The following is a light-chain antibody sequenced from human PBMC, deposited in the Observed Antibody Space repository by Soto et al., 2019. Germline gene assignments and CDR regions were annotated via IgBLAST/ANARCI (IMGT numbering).Light chain of an antibody. J-gene: IGLJ1*01. CDR2: EVS. CDR1: SSDVGGYNY. CDR3: SSYTSSSTLYV. Sequence: VLTQPASVSGSPGQSITISCTGTSSDVGGYNYVSWYQQHPGKAPKLMIYEVSNRPSGVSNRFSGSKSGNTASLTISGLQAEDEADYYCSSYTSSSTLYVFGTGTKVTVL. V-gene: IGLV2-14*01.